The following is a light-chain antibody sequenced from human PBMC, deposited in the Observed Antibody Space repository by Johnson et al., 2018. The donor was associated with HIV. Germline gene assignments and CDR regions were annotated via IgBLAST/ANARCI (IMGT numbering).Light chain of an antibody. CDR2: DNN. CDR1: SSNIGNNY. Sequence: QSVLTQPPSVSAAPGQKVTISCSGSSSNIGNNYVSWYQQLPGTAPKLLIYDNNKRHSGIPERFSGSKSGTSATLGITGLQTGDEAVYYCGTWDSSPSARYVFGTVTKFTVL. V-gene: IGLV1-51*01. J-gene: IGLJ1*01. CDR3: GTWDSSPSARYV.